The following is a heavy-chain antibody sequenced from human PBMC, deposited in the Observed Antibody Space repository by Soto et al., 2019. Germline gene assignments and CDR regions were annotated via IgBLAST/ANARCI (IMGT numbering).Heavy chain of an antibody. CDR3: ARRLPQKKAAAERGNWFDP. CDR2: MNPNSGNT. V-gene: IGHV1-8*01. Sequence: ASVKVSCKASGYTFTSYDINWVRQATGQGLEWMGWMNPNSGNTGYAQKFQGRVTMTRNTSISTAYMELSSLRSEDTAVYYCARRLPQKKAAAERGNWFDPWGQGTLVTVSS. D-gene: IGHD6-13*01. CDR1: GYTFTSYD. J-gene: IGHJ5*02.